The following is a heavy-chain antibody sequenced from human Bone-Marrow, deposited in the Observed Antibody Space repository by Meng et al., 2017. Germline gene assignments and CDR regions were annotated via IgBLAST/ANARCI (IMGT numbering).Heavy chain of an antibody. Sequence: ASVKVSCKASGYTFTSYGISWVRQAPGQGLEGMGWISAYNGNTNYAQKLQGRVTMTTDTSTSTAYMELRSLRSDDTAVYYCARDSGWANLFVYWFDPWGQATLATVSS. CDR2: ISAYNGNT. CDR1: GYTFTSYG. V-gene: IGHV1-18*01. J-gene: IGHJ5*02. CDR3: ARDSGWANLFVYWFDP. D-gene: IGHD3-10*01.